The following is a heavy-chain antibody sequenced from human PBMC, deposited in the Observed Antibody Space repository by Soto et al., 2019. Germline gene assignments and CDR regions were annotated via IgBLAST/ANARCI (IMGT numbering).Heavy chain of an antibody. V-gene: IGHV4-34*01. Sequence: KPSETLSLTCAVHGEPLSGYYWSWIRQSPGKGLEWIGEINHSGSTNYNPSLKSRVTVSVDTSKNHFSLKLSSVTAADTAVYYCARAYSTSSIYYYYGMDVWGQGTTVTVSS. CDR3: ARAYSTSSIYYYYGMDV. CDR1: GEPLSGYY. D-gene: IGHD6-6*01. J-gene: IGHJ6*02. CDR2: INHSGST.